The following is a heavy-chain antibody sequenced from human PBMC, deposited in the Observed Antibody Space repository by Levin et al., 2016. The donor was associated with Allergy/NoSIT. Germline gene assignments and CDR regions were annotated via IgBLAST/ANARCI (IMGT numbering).Heavy chain of an antibody. CDR3: AKLVVIRVADY. D-gene: IGHD3-22*01. Sequence: GESLKISCAASGFTFSSYAMHWVRQAPGKRLEWVAVISYDGSNKYYADSVKGRFTISRDNSKNTLYLQMNSLRAEDTAVYYCAKLVVIRVADYWGQGTLVTVSS. J-gene: IGHJ4*02. CDR1: GFTFSSYA. V-gene: IGHV3-30-3*01. CDR2: ISYDGSNK.